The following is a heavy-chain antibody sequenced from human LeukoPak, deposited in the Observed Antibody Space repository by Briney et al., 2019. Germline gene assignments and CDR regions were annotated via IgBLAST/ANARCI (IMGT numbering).Heavy chain of an antibody. Sequence: SETLSLTCAVYGGSFSGYYWSWIRQPPGKGLEWIGEINHSGSTNYNPSLKSRVTISVDTSKNQFSLKLSSMTAADTAVYYCARALYSSSLRDWGQGTLVTVSS. CDR2: INHSGST. D-gene: IGHD6-6*01. CDR3: ARALYSSSLRD. CDR1: GGSFSGYY. V-gene: IGHV4-34*01. J-gene: IGHJ4*02.